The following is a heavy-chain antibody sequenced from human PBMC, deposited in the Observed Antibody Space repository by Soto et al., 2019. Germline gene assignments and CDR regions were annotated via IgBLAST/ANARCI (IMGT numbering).Heavy chain of an antibody. V-gene: IGHV4-30-4*01. Sequence: QVQLQESGPGLVKPSQTLSLTCTVSGGSISSGDYYWSWIRQPPGKGLEWIGYIYYSGSTYYNPSLKIRVTISVDTSKNQFSLKLSSVTAADTAVYYCARGPRVTIFGVDLYYYYGMDVWGQGTTVTVSS. CDR1: GGSISSGDYY. CDR2: IYYSGST. J-gene: IGHJ6*02. CDR3: ARGPRVTIFGVDLYYYYGMDV. D-gene: IGHD3-3*01.